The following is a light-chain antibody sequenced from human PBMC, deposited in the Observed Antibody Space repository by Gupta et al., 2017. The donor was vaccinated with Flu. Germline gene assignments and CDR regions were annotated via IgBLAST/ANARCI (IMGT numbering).Light chain of an antibody. CDR1: TGAVTSGYY. V-gene: IGLV7-43*01. J-gene: IGLJ3*02. Sequence: QTVVTQEPSLTVSPGGTVTLTCASSTGAVTSGYYPNWFQQKPGQAPRALSYSTSNKHSWTPARFSGSLHGGKAALTLSGVQPEDEAEYYCLLYYGGARVFGGGTKLTVL. CDR3: LLYYGGARV. CDR2: STS.